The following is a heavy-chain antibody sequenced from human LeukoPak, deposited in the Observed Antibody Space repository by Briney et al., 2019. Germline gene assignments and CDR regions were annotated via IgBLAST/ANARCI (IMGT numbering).Heavy chain of an antibody. CDR3: AKRPSDYGDYVSYFDH. J-gene: IGHJ4*02. CDR2: IYSGGST. CDR1: GFTVSSNY. V-gene: IGHV3-53*01. D-gene: IGHD4-17*01. Sequence: GGSLRLSCPASGFTVSSNYMSWVRQAPGKGLGWVSVIYSGGSTYYADSVKGRFTISRDNSKNTLYLQMNSLRAEDTAEYYCAKRPSDYGDYVSYFDHWGQGTLVTVSS.